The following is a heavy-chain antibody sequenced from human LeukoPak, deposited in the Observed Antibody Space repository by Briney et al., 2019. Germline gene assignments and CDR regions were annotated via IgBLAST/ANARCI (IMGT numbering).Heavy chain of an antibody. V-gene: IGHV4-59*01. J-gene: IGHJ5*02. CDR3: ARDRPAANWFDP. Sequence: PPETLSLTCTVSGGSISSYYWSWLRQPPGKGLEWIGYIYYSGSTNYNPSLKSRVTISVDTSKNQFSLKLSSVTAADTAVYYCARDRPAANWFDPWGQGTLVTVSS. CDR2: IYYSGST. CDR1: GGSISSYY. D-gene: IGHD2-2*01.